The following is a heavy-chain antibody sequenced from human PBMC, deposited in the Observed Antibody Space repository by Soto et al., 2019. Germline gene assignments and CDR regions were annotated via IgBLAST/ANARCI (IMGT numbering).Heavy chain of an antibody. Sequence: EVQLVQSGGGLVQPGGSLRLSCAASGFTVSNNYLSWVRQAPGKGLQWVSLIYSDGGTDYAESVKGRFTISRDNSKNTLYLQMNSLRAEYTAIYYCATRMTTAPYWGQGSLVTVSS. J-gene: IGHJ4*02. CDR3: ATRMTTAPY. D-gene: IGHD4-17*01. V-gene: IGHV3-66*01. CDR1: GFTVSNNY. CDR2: IYSDGGT.